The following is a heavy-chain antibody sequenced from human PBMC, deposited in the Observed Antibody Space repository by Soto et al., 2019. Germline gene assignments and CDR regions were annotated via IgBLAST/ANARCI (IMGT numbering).Heavy chain of an antibody. J-gene: IGHJ3*02. CDR2: ISGSGGRT. V-gene: IGHV3-23*01. Sequence: EVQLLESGGGLVQPGGSLRLSCAASGFTFSNYAMTCVRQAPGKGLEWVSTISGSGGRTYYADSVKGRFTISRDNSKNTLYLQMNSLRDEDTAVYYCASRGDMTTDAFNIWGQGTMVAVSS. CDR1: GFTFSNYA. CDR3: ASRGDMTTDAFNI. D-gene: IGHD4-17*01.